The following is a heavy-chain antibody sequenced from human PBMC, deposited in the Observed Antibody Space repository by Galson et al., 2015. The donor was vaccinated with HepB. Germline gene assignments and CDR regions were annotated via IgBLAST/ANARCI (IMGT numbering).Heavy chain of an antibody. CDR2: IWYDGSNK. CDR3: ARDLDPYYYGSGAPDY. Sequence: SLRLSCAASGFTFSSYGMHWVRQAPGKGLEWVAVIWYDGSNKYYADSVKGRFTISRDNSKNTLYLQMNSLRAEDTAVYYCARDLDPYYYGSGAPDYWGQGTLVTVSS. J-gene: IGHJ4*02. CDR1: GFTFSSYG. D-gene: IGHD3-10*01. V-gene: IGHV3-33*08.